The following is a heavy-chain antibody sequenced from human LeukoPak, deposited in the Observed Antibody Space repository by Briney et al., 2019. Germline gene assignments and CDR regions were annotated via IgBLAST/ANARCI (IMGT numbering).Heavy chain of an antibody. CDR3: ARDSFDCSGGSCYSSDFDY. D-gene: IGHD2-15*01. V-gene: IGHV1-3*01. CDR1: GYTFTSYA. J-gene: IGHJ4*02. Sequence: ASVKVSCKASGYTFTSYAMNWVRQAPGQRLEWMGWINAGNGNTKYSQKFQGRVPITRDTSASTAYMELSSLRSEDTAVYYCARDSFDCSGGSCYSSDFDYWGQGTLVTVSS. CDR2: INAGNGNT.